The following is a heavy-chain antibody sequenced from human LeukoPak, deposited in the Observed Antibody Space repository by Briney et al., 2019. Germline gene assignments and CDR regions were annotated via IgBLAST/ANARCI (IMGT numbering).Heavy chain of an antibody. J-gene: IGHJ4*02. Sequence: GGSLRLSCAASGFTFSSYAMHWVRQAPGKGLEWVAVISYDGSNKYYADSVKGRFTISRDNSKNTLYLQMNSLRTEDTAVYYCATLGLDKFDYWGQRTLVTVSS. CDR3: ATLGLDKFDY. V-gene: IGHV3-30*04. CDR1: GFTFSSYA. CDR2: ISYDGSNK.